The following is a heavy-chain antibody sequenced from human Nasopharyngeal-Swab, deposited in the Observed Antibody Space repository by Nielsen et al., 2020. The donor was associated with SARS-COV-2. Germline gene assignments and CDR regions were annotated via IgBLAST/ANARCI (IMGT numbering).Heavy chain of an antibody. D-gene: IGHD3-10*01. V-gene: IGHV4-59*01. CDR3: ARDACYGSGTGVDP. J-gene: IGHJ5*02. Sequence: SETLSLTCTVSGGSISSYYWSWIRQPPGKGLEWIGYIYYSGSTNYNPSLQSRVTISVDTSKNQFSLKLSSVTAADTAVYYCARDACYGSGTGVDPWGQGTLVTVSS. CDR1: GGSISSYY. CDR2: IYYSGST.